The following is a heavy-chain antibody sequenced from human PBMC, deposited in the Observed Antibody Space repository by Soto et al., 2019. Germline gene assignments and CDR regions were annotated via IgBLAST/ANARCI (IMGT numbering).Heavy chain of an antibody. CDR2: IYPGDSDT. D-gene: IGHD1-20*01. CDR1: GYTFTKYL. CDR3: ARHNSWFYP. V-gene: IGHV5-51*01. Sequence: PGESLKISCQASGYTFTKYLVGWVRQMPGKGLEWMGIIYPGDSDTRYSPSFQGQVTISADKSISTAYLQWSSPKASDTAMYYCARHNSWFYPWGQGTLVTVSS. J-gene: IGHJ5*02.